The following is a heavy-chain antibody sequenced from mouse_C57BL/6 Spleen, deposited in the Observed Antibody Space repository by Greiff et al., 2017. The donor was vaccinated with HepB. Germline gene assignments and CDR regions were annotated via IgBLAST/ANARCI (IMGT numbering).Heavy chain of an antibody. Sequence: VQLQQSGPELVKPGASVKISCKASGYAFSSSWMNWVKQRPGKGLEWIGRIYPGDGDTNYNGKFKGKATLTADKSSSTAYMQLSSLTSEDSAVYFCARSEVYDGYPFAYWGQGTLVTVSA. D-gene: IGHD2-3*01. J-gene: IGHJ3*01. CDR1: GYAFSSSW. V-gene: IGHV1-82*01. CDR3: ARSEVYDGYPFAY. CDR2: IYPGDGDT.